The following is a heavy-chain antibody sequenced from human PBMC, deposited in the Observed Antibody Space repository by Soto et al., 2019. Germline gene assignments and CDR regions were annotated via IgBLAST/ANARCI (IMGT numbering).Heavy chain of an antibody. CDR3: VKGEYYYDSSGYYPFGY. D-gene: IGHD3-22*01. CDR2: ISTNGGST. Sequence: GGSLRLSCSASGFTFGIYAMHWVRQAPGKGLEYVSSISTNGGSTHYADSVKGRFTISRDNSKNTQYLQLSSLRADDTAVYYCVKGEYYYDSSGYYPFGYWGQGT. V-gene: IGHV3-64D*06. J-gene: IGHJ4*02. CDR1: GFTFGIYA.